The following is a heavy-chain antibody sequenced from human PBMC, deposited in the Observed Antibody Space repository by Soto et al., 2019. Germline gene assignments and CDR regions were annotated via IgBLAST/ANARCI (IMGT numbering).Heavy chain of an antibody. CDR3: ARDSLLWFGELSEEFDY. CDR1: GFTFSSYA. D-gene: IGHD3-10*01. CDR2: ISYDGSNK. Sequence: GGSLRLSCAASGFTFSSYAMHWVRQAPGKGLEWVAVISYDGSNKYYADSVKGRFTISRDNSKNTLYLQMNSLRAGDTAVYYCARDSLLWFGELSEEFDYWGQGTLVTVSS. V-gene: IGHV3-30-3*01. J-gene: IGHJ4*02.